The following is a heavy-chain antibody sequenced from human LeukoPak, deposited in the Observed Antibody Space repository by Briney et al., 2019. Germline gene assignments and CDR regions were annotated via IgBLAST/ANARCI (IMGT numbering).Heavy chain of an antibody. Sequence: SETLSLTXTVSGGSISSYYWSWIRQPPGKGLEWIGYIYYSGSTNYNPSLKSRVTISVDTSKNHFSLKLSSVTAADTAVYYCARDLYGSGSYLGYWGQGTLVTVSS. V-gene: IGHV4-59*01. CDR3: ARDLYGSGSYLGY. CDR2: IYYSGST. J-gene: IGHJ4*02. D-gene: IGHD3-10*01. CDR1: GGSISSYY.